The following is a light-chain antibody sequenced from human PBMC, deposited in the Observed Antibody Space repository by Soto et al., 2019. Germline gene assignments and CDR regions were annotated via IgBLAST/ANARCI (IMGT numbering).Light chain of an antibody. CDR1: QGISNF. CDR2: AAS. V-gene: IGKV1-27*01. J-gene: IGKJ1*01. CDR3: QEYNSAPWT. Sequence: DIQMTQSPSSLSASVGDRVTITCRASQGISNFLAWYQQKPGKVPKLLIYAASTLQSGVPSRFSGSGSGTDFTLTITSLQPEDVATYYCQEYNSAPWTLGQGTKVEIK.